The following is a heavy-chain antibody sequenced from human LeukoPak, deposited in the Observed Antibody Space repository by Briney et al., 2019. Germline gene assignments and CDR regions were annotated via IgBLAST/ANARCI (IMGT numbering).Heavy chain of an antibody. CDR1: DGSISSSNYY. CDR3: ARRGLAVAAH. CDR2: IYCGGTT. J-gene: IGHJ4*02. V-gene: IGHV4-39*01. Sequence: SETLSLTCTVSDGSISSSNYYWAWIRQPPGKGLEWIGSIYCGGTTYYSPSLKSRVTISADSSKNQFSLRLTSVTAADTAVYYCARRGLAVAAHWGQGSLVTVSS. D-gene: IGHD6-19*01.